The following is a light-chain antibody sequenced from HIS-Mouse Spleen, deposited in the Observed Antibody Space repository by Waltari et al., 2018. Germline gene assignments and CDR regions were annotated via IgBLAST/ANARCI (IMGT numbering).Light chain of an antibody. V-gene: IGLV2-8*01. CDR2: EVS. CDR1: SSDVGGSTH. J-gene: IGLJ2*01. CDR3: SSYAGSNNLV. Sequence: QSALTQPPSASGSPGQSVPISCTGTSSDVGGSTHVSWYQQHPGKAPKLMIYEVSKRPSGVPDRFSGSKSGNTASLTVSGLQAEDEADYYCSSYAGSNNLVFGGGTKLTVL.